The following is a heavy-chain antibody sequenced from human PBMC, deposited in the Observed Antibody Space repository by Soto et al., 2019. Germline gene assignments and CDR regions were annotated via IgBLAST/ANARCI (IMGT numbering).Heavy chain of an antibody. J-gene: IGHJ6*02. CDR1: GFTFSSYA. CDR3: ARAGCDGGSCYTLVGLCYGMDV. CDR2: ISYDGSNK. D-gene: IGHD2-15*01. Sequence: QVQLVESGGGVVQPGRSLRLSCAASGFTFSSYAMHWVRQAPGKGLEWVAVISYDGSNKYDADSVKGRFTISRDNSKKKLYLQMISLRAEDTAVYYCARAGCDGGSCYTLVGLCYGMDVSGQGTTVTVSS. V-gene: IGHV3-30-3*01.